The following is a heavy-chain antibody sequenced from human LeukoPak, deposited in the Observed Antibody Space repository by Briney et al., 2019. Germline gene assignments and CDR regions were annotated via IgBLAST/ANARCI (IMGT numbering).Heavy chain of an antibody. Sequence: GGSLRLSCAAPGFTFSSYAMSWVRQAPGKGLEWVSGFSETNSGTYYADSVKGRFTISRDNSRNTFYLQMNSLGAEDTAEYFCAKVVRTGNSMFDFWGQGTLVTVSS. CDR1: GFTFSSYA. CDR2: FSETNSGT. CDR3: AKVVRTGNSMFDF. D-gene: IGHD2/OR15-2a*01. J-gene: IGHJ4*02. V-gene: IGHV3-23*01.